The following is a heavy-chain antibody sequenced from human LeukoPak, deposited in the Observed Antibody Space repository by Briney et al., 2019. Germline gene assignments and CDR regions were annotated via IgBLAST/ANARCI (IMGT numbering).Heavy chain of an antibody. CDR3: TKALAPYFYFDY. CDR2: ISGSGGST. CDR1: GFTFSSYA. D-gene: IGHD2/OR15-2a*01. Sequence: GGSLRLSCAASGFTFSSYAMSWVRQAPGKGLEWVSAISGSGGSTYYADSVKGRFTISRDNSKNTLYLQMNSLRAEDTAVYYCTKALAPYFYFDYWGQGTLVTVSS. J-gene: IGHJ4*02. V-gene: IGHV3-23*01.